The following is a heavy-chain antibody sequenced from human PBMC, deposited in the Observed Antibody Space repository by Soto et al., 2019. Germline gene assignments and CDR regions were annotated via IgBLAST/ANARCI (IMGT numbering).Heavy chain of an antibody. Sequence: LRLSCAASGFTFSSYGMHWVRQAPGKGLEWVAVISYDGSNKYYADSVKGRFTISRDNSKNTLYLQMNNLRAEDTAVYYCAKLHGGNSAAFDIWGQGTMVTVSS. V-gene: IGHV3-30*18. D-gene: IGHD2-21*02. J-gene: IGHJ3*02. CDR2: ISYDGSNK. CDR1: GFTFSSYG. CDR3: AKLHGGNSAAFDI.